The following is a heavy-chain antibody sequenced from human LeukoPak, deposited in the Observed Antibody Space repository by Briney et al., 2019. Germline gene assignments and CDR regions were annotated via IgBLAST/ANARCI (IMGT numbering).Heavy chain of an antibody. D-gene: IGHD6-19*01. CDR2: IYYSGRT. V-gene: IGHV4-59*01. J-gene: IGHJ1*01. CDR1: GGSINTYF. Sequence: PSETLSLTCTVSGGSINTYFWSWIRQPPGKGLEWIGYIYYSGRTNYNPSLKSRVTISVDTSKNQFSLKLSSVTAADTAVYYCARGVTGGWYGDFQHWGQGTLVTVSS. CDR3: ARGVTGGWYGDFQH.